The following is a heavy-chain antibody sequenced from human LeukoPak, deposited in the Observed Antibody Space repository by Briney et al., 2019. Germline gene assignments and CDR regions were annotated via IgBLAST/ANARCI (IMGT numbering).Heavy chain of an antibody. CDR3: ARVPGGALNWLAP. V-gene: IGHV4-39*01. J-gene: IGHJ5*02. D-gene: IGHD1-1*01. CDR1: GASISSSSYC. Sequence: SPTLSLTCTVSGASISSSSYCSGWIRQPPGKGLEWIGNIYYSGSTYYNPSLKSRVTISVDTTKNQFSLKLSSVTAADTAVYYCARVPGGALNWLAPGGRGTLVTVSS. CDR2: IYYSGST.